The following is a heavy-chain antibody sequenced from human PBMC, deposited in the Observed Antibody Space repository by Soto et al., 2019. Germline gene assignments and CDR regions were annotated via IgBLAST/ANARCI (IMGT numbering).Heavy chain of an antibody. CDR3: ARAAPPDYSNYAFDN. D-gene: IGHD4-4*01. J-gene: IGHJ4*02. V-gene: IGHV4-31*03. Sequence: PSETLSLTCTVSGGSFSSSGYYWSWIRQHPGRGLEWIGYISYSGTTNYNPSLKSRVTMSVDSSNNQFSLSLSSVTAADTAVYYCARAAPPDYSNYAFDNWGQGTLVTVSS. CDR2: ISYSGTT. CDR1: GGSFSSSGYY.